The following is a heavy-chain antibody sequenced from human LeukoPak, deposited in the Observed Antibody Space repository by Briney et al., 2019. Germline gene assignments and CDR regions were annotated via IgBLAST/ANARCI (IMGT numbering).Heavy chain of an antibody. CDR3: AKDSEGGIAGSFHGDAFDI. Sequence: GRSLRLSCAASEFTFSTYALHWVRQAPGKGLEWVAVMSYDGSNKYYADSVKGRFTISRDNSKNTLYLQMNSLRAEDTAVYYCAKDSEGGIAGSFHGDAFDIWGQGTMVTVSS. CDR1: EFTFSTYA. CDR2: MSYDGSNK. V-gene: IGHV3-30*04. J-gene: IGHJ3*02. D-gene: IGHD6-13*01.